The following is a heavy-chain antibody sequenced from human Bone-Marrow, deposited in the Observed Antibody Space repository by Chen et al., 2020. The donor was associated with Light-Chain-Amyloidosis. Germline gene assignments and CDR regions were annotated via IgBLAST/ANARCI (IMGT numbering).Heavy chain of an antibody. CDR3: ARRRDGYNFDY. J-gene: IGHJ4*02. Sequence: EVQLAQSGAEVKKAGESLRISCKGSGYTFTNYWIGWVRQMPGKGLEWMVVIYPGDSAARDRPYFVGQVTISADKSITTAYLQWRSLKASDTAMYYCARRRDGYNFDYWGQGTLVTVSS. CDR1: GYTFTNYW. V-gene: IGHV5-51*01. D-gene: IGHD5-12*01. CDR2: IYPGDSAA.